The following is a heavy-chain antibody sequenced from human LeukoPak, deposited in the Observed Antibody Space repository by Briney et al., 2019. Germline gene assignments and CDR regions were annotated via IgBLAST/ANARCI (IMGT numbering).Heavy chain of an antibody. J-gene: IGHJ3*02. CDR2: IKKDGSEK. V-gene: IGHV3-7*01. Sequence: PGGSLRLSCAASGFTFSRYWMNWVRQAPGKGLEWVANIKKDGSEKYYVDSVKGRFTISRDNAKNSLYLQMNSLRAEDSAVYYCARDPGISIFGGVTRDAFDIWGQGTMVTVSS. CDR1: GFTFSRYW. CDR3: ARDPGISIFGGVTRDAFDI. D-gene: IGHD3-3*01.